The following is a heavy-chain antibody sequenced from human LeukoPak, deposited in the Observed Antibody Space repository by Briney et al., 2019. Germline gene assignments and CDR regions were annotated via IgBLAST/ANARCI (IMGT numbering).Heavy chain of an antibody. Sequence: ASVKVSCKASGYTFSTYGISWVRQAPGQGLEWMGWISAYNGDTHYAQKLQGRVTMTTDTSTSTAYMELRSLRSDDTAVYYCAVHISGTKEYFDYWGQGTLVTVSS. CDR1: GYTFSTYG. J-gene: IGHJ4*02. CDR3: AVHISGTKEYFDY. V-gene: IGHV1-18*01. CDR2: ISAYNGDT. D-gene: IGHD3-3*02.